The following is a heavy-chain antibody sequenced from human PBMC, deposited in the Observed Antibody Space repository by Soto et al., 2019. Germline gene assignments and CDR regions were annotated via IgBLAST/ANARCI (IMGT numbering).Heavy chain of an antibody. CDR2: IDPSDSYT. J-gene: IGHJ6*01. V-gene: IGHV5-10-1*01. CDR1: GYSFTIYW. CDR3: ARPPCVGAPYRMAV. Sequence: GESLKISCKGSGYSFTIYWITWVRQMPGKGLEWMGRIDPSDSYTNYSPSFQGHVIISADKSISTAYLQWSSLKASDTAMYYCARPPCVGAPYRMAVWGQGTTVTGSS.